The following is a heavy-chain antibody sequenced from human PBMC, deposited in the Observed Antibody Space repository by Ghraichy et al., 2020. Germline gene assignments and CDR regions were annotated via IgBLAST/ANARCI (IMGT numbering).Heavy chain of an antibody. CDR2: IYHSGST. V-gene: IGHV4-30-2*01. CDR3: ARGDEWHPGGWFAP. Sequence: SETLSLTCSVSGAHMSSGGYSWNWIRQPPGKGLEWIGSIYHSGSTYSNPSLKSRVAISVDRSKNQFSLNVSSVTAADTAVYYCARGDEWHPGGWFAPWGQGTQVTVSS. J-gene: IGHJ5*02. CDR1: GAHMSSGGYS. D-gene: IGHD3-3*01.